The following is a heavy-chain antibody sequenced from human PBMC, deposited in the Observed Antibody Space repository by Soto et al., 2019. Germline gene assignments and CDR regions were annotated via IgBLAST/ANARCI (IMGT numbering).Heavy chain of an antibody. Sequence: QVQLVESGGGVVQPGRSLRLSCAASGFAFSNYGMHWVRQAPGKGLEWVAVISYDGSNKYYADSVKGRFTISRDNYKNTLLLEIKSLSAEDTAGYYCEKDPQLLVQGPYFWGQGTLVTVSS. CDR1: GFAFSNYG. D-gene: IGHD6-19*01. CDR3: EKDPQLLVQGPYF. V-gene: IGHV3-30*18. J-gene: IGHJ4*02. CDR2: ISYDGSNK.